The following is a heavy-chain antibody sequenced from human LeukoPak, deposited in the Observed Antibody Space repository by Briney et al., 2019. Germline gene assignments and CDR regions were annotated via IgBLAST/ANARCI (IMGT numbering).Heavy chain of an antibody. J-gene: IGHJ4*02. D-gene: IGHD3-3*01. CDR1: GGSISSGGYS. CDR3: ARGPDYDFWSGYYRGYFDY. Sequence: SQTLSLTCAVSGGSISSGGYSWSWLRQPPGTGLEWIGYIYHSGSTYYNPSLKSRVTISVDRSKNQFSLKLSSVTAADTAVYYCARGPDYDFWSGYYRGYFDYWGQGTLVTVSS. V-gene: IGHV4-30-2*01. CDR2: IYHSGST.